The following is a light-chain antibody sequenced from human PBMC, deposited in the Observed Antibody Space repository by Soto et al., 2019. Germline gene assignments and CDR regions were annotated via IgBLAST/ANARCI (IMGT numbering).Light chain of an antibody. Sequence: EIMMTQSPGTLSASPGERATLSCRASQSVSSNFAWYQQKPGQAPSLLIYAVSTRATGIPARFGGSGSWTAFTLTISSLQSEDFAVYYCQQYNRWPLTFGQGTKVEIK. CDR2: AVS. CDR1: QSVSSN. J-gene: IGKJ1*01. CDR3: QQYNRWPLT. V-gene: IGKV3-15*01.